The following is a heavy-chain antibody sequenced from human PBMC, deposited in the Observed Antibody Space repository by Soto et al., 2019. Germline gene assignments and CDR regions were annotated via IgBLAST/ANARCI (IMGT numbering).Heavy chain of an antibody. J-gene: IGHJ1*01. CDR2: IIPIFGTA. CDR1: GGTFSSYA. V-gene: IGHV1-69*01. Sequence: QVQLVQSGAEVKKPGSSVKVSCKASGGTFSSYAISWVRQAPGQGLEWMGGIIPIFGTANYAQKFQGRVTITADESTSTGYMGFGSLRSEDTAVYYCARGGILYSSSSGYFQHWGQGTLVTVSS. CDR3: ARGGILYSSSSGYFQH. D-gene: IGHD6-6*01.